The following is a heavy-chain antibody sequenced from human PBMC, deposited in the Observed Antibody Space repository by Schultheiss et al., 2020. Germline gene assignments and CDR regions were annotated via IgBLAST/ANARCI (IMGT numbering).Heavy chain of an antibody. Sequence: ASVKVSCKASGYTFTNYGISWVRQAPGQGLEWMGWISAYNGNTNYAQKLEGRVTMTTDTSTSTAYMELRSLRSDDTAVYYCARGAIVGATRSYYYYGMDVWGQGTTVTVSS. CDR2: ISAYNGNT. D-gene: IGHD1-26*01. CDR1: GYTFTNYG. J-gene: IGHJ6*02. V-gene: IGHV1-18*01. CDR3: ARGAIVGATRSYYYYGMDV.